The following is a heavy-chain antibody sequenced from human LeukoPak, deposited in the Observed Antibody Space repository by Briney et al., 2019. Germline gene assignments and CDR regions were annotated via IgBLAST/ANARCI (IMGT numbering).Heavy chain of an antibody. V-gene: IGHV4-34*03. J-gene: IGHJ5*02. CDR1: GGSFSGYY. Sequence: PSETLSLTCAVYGGSFSGYYWSWIRQPPGKGLEWIGEINHSGSTNYNPSPKSRVTISVGTTNNQFSLQLSSITGAETAGYYSGGVLHAFSGWPHFHWFDPCGQGALGSVSS. CDR3: GGVLHAFSGWPHFHWFDP. CDR2: INHSGST. D-gene: IGHD6-19*01.